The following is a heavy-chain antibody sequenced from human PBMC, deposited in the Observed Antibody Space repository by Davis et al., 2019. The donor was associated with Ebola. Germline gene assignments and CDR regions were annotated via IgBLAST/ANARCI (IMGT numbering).Heavy chain of an antibody. CDR2: IWYDGSNK. Sequence: GGSLRLSCAASGFTFSSYGMHWVRQAPGKGLEWVAVIWYDGSNKYYADSVKGRFTISRDNSKNTLYLQMNSLRAEDTAVYYCARGSFGDSVFDYWGQGTLVTVSS. D-gene: IGHD4-17*01. V-gene: IGHV3-33*01. CDR3: ARGSFGDSVFDY. J-gene: IGHJ4*02. CDR1: GFTFSSYG.